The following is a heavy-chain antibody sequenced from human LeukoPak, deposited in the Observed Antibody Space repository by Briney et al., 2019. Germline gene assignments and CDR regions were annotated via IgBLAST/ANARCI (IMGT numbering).Heavy chain of an antibody. D-gene: IGHD1-26*01. CDR1: GYTFTAYY. V-gene: IGHV1-2*02. Sequence: ASVKVSCKASGYTFTAYYVYWVRQAPGQGLEWMGWINPNSGGTNYAQKFQGRVTMTRDTSISTAYMELSRLRSDDTAVYYCARVRVTGSYGLDLGHWGQGTLVTVSS. J-gene: IGHJ4*02. CDR3: ARVRVTGSYGLDLGH. CDR2: INPNSGGT.